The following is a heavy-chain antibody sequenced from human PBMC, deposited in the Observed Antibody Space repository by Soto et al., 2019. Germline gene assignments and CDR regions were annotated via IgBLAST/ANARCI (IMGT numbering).Heavy chain of an antibody. V-gene: IGHV3-7*01. J-gene: IGHJ5*02. D-gene: IGHD1-1*01. Sequence: GPLRLSCPASGFTFNTHWMSWVRQAPGKGLEWVAHTKPDGSEKYYVDSARGRFTISRDNARNSLYLQMNSLRADDTALYYCVAWGTSTSNPWGQGTLVTVSS. CDR1: GFTFNTHW. CDR3: VAWGTSTSNP. CDR2: TKPDGSEK.